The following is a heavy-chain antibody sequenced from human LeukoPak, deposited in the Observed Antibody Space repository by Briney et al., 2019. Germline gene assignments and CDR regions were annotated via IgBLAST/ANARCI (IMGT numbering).Heavy chain of an antibody. CDR1: GGSISSGGYY. Sequence: PSETLSLTCTVSGGSISSGGYYWSWIRQHPGKGLEWIGYIYYSGSTYYNPSLKSRVTISVDTSKNQFSLKLSSVTAADTAVYYRARDRATTRSYYYYYGMDVWGQGTTVTVSS. V-gene: IGHV4-31*03. D-gene: IGHD1-26*01. CDR2: IYYSGST. J-gene: IGHJ6*02. CDR3: ARDRATTRSYYYYYGMDV.